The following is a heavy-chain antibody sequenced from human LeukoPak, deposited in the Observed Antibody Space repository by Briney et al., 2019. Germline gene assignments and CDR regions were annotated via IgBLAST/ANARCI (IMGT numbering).Heavy chain of an antibody. D-gene: IGHD3-22*01. CDR2: ISSSGSTI. V-gene: IGHV3-11*01. CDR1: GFTFSDYY. J-gene: IGHJ4*02. Sequence: PGGSLRLSCAASGFTFSDYYMSWIRQAPGKGLEWVSYISSSGSTIYYADSVKGLFTISRDNAKNSLYLQMNSLRAEDTAVYYCASDYHYYDSSGYYRYWGQGTLVTVSS. CDR3: ASDYHYYDSSGYYRY.